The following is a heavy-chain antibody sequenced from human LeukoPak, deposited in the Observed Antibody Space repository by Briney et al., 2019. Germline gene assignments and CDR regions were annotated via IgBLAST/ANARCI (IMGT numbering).Heavy chain of an antibody. CDR3: ARGWSYSAFDY. D-gene: IGHD3-10*01. CDR1: GGSFSGYY. CDR2: INHSGST. J-gene: IGHJ4*02. Sequence: SETLSLICAVYGGSFSGYYWSWIRQPPGKGLEWIGEINHSGSTNYNPSLKSRVTISVDTSKNQFSLKLSSVTAADTAVYYCARGWSYSAFDYWGQGTLVTVSS. V-gene: IGHV4-34*01.